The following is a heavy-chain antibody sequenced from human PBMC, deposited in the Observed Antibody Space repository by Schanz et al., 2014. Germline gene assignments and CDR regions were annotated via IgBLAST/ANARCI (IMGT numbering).Heavy chain of an antibody. CDR3: AGDWASGRYYSDY. D-gene: IGHD1-26*01. J-gene: IGHJ4*02. CDR2: ISNDGTKR. Sequence: QVQLVESGGGVVQPGRSLRLSCAVSGVSFRTYNMHWVRQAPGKGLEWVAVISNDGTKRYYSDSVRGRFTISRDNSNNTVSLQMNSLRIEDTAVYYCAGDWASGRYYSDYWGQGTLVTVSS. CDR1: GVSFRTYN. V-gene: IGHV3-30*03.